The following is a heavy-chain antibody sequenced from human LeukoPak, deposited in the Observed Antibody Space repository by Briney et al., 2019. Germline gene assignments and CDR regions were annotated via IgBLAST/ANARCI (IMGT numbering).Heavy chain of an antibody. CDR3: ARVRKQWLVQNLYYFDY. J-gene: IGHJ4*02. CDR2: IYYSGST. Sequence: SETLSLTCTVSGGSISSYYWSWIRQPPGKGLEWIGYIYYSGSTNYNPSLRSRVTISVDTSKNQFSLKLSSVTAADTAVYYCARVRKQWLVQNLYYFDYWGQGTLVTVSS. V-gene: IGHV4-59*01. CDR1: GGSISSYY. D-gene: IGHD6-19*01.